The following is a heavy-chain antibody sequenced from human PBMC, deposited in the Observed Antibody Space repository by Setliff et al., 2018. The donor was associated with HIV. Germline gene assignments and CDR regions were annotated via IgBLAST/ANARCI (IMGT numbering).Heavy chain of an antibody. V-gene: IGHV4-61*02. J-gene: IGHJ3*02. CDR1: GGSISSGSYY. Sequence: SETLSLTCTVSGGSISSGSYYWSWIRQPAGKGLEWIGRIYTTGITNYIPSLKSRVTISLDTSKNQLSLTLNSLTAADTALYYCARAFRPNDAFDTWGQGTMVTVSS. CDR3: ARAFRPNDAFDT. CDR2: IYTTGIT.